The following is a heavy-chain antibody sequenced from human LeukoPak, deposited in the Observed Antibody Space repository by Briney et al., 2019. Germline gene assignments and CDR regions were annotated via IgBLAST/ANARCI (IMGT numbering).Heavy chain of an antibody. CDR1: GYTFTSYG. CDR2: ISAYNGNT. V-gene: IGHV1-18*01. D-gene: IGHD5-18*01. Sequence: GASVKVSCKASGYTFTSYGISWVRQAPGQGLEWMGWISAYNGNTNYAQKLQGRVTMTTDTSTSTAYMELSSLRSEDTAVYYCARDNGGTAMAYYYYYMDVWGKGTTVTISS. J-gene: IGHJ6*03. CDR3: ARDNGGTAMAYYYYYMDV.